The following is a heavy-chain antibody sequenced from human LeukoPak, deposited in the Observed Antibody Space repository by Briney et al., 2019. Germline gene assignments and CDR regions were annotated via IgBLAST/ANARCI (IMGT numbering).Heavy chain of an antibody. CDR2: ISGSGGST. Sequence: GGSLRLSCAASGFTFSSYAMSWVRQAPGKGLEWVSAISGSGGSTYYADSVKGRFTISRDNSKNTLYLQMNSLRAEDTAVYYCAKDLNPRITMIVVVSLLFDYWGQGTLVTVSS. V-gene: IGHV3-23*01. J-gene: IGHJ4*02. D-gene: IGHD3-22*01. CDR1: GFTFSSYA. CDR3: AKDLNPRITMIVVVSLLFDY.